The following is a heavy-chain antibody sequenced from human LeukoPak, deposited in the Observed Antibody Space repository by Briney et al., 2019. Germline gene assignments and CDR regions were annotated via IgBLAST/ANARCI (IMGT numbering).Heavy chain of an antibody. CDR1: EYIFTGYY. V-gene: IGHV1-2*02. CDR3: AATCSGGRCYSGDY. Sequence: ASVKVSCKASEYIFTGYYLYWVRQAPGQGLEWMGWINPNSGGTNYAQKFQGRVTMTRDTSINTAHMALSRLRSDDTAVYYCAATCSGGRCYSGDYWGQGTLVTVSS. D-gene: IGHD2-15*01. CDR2: INPNSGGT. J-gene: IGHJ4*02.